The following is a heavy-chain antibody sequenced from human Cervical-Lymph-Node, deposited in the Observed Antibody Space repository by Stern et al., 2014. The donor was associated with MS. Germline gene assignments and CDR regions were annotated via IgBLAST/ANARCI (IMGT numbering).Heavy chain of an antibody. D-gene: IGHD2-15*01. V-gene: IGHV5-51*03. CDR3: ARWSVACDY. CDR1: GYNFINYW. J-gene: IGHJ4*02. CDR2: IYPGDSDI. Sequence: MQLVQSGAELKKPGESLKISCKTSGYNFINYWIAWVRQVPGKGLQWIGIIYPGDSDIRYSPSFQGHVTISVDRSTTTAYLQWSSLKASDTAVYYCARWSVACDYWGQGALITVSS.